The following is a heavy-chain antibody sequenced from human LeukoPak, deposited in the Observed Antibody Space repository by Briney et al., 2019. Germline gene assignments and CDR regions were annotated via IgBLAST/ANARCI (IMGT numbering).Heavy chain of an antibody. CDR2: VNRDGSET. V-gene: IGHV3-7*03. CDR3: ARNNGMDV. Sequence: GGSLRLSCAASGFALSNHWMTWVRQVPGRGPEWVANVNRDGSETYYLDSVKGRFTISKDNAKNSLYLQMNSLRAEDTALYHCARNNGMDVWGQGTTVIVSS. CDR1: GFALSNHW. J-gene: IGHJ6*02.